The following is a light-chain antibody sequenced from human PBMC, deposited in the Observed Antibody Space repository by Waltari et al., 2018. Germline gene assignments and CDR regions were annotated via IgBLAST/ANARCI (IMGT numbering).Light chain of an antibody. CDR3: QAWDSSTAV. Sequence: SYEMSPPPSVSVSPGQTATITCSGDKLGQKYTSWYQQKPGQSPLLVIYEDKKRPSGIPERFSGSNSGDTATLTISGTQAMDEGDYYCQAWDSSTAVFGGGTKVTVL. J-gene: IGLJ2*01. V-gene: IGLV3-1*01. CDR1: KLGQKY. CDR2: EDK.